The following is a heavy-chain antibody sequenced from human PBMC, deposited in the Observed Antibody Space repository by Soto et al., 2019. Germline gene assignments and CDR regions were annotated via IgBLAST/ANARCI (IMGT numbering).Heavy chain of an antibody. CDR3: ARARIMLYSASRDYFYRYGLVV. CDR2: INAANGIT. Sequence: QVPLVQSGAEVKKPGASAKVSCKASGYIFPDYAIHWVRQAPGQRLEWMGWINAANGITKYSQKFQGRVTFTRDTSANTAYMEVTRLKSEDTALYVCARARIMLYSASRDYFYRYGLVVWGQGTTVTVSS. D-gene: IGHD2-8*01. J-gene: IGHJ6*02. CDR1: GYIFPDYA. V-gene: IGHV1-3*01.